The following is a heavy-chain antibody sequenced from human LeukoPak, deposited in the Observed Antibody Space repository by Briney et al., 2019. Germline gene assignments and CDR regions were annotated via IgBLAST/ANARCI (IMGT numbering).Heavy chain of an antibody. D-gene: IGHD3-10*01. V-gene: IGHV1-18*01. Sequence: GASVKVSCKASNFTFTDYGISWVRQAPGQGLEWMGWINTYNGNTNYAPNFQDRVTMTTDTSTSTAYMELRSLSSDDTAIYYCARMPHPSYYQKYYFDYWARGTLVTVPS. CDR3: ARMPHPSYYQKYYFDY. CDR2: INTYNGNT. CDR1: NFTFTDYG. J-gene: IGHJ4*02.